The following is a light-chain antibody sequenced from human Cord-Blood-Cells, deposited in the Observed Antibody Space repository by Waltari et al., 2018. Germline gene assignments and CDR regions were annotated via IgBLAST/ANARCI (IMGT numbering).Light chain of an antibody. CDR3: NSRDSSGNHVV. J-gene: IGLJ2*01. Sequence: SSELTQDPAVSVALGPTVRITCQGDSHRSYYASWYQQKPGQAPVLVIYGKNNRPSGIPDRFSGSSSGNTASLTITGAQAEDEADYYCNSRDSSGNHVVFGGGTKLTVL. V-gene: IGLV3-19*01. CDR2: GKN. CDR1: SHRSYY.